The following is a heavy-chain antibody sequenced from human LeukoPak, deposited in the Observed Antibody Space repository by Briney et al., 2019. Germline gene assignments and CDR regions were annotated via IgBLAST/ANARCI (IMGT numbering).Heavy chain of an antibody. D-gene: IGHD3-10*01. CDR3: AKGPGSLSGGFDS. CDR2: IYYSGST. CDR1: GGSISHYY. Sequence: SETLSLTCAVSGGSISHYYGSWLRHPPEKGLEYIGYIYYSGSTNYNPTLKSRVTISVDTSKNQFSLKRSSVTAADTAVYYCAKGPGSLSGGFDSWGQGTLVTVSS. V-gene: IGHV4-59*01. J-gene: IGHJ4*02.